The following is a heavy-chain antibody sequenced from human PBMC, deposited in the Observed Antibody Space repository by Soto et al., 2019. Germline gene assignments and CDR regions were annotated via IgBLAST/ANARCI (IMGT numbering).Heavy chain of an antibody. CDR3: AREGLRYFDWLL. D-gene: IGHD3-9*01. CDR1: GAWTRSGDFS. V-gene: IGHV4-30-4*01. J-gene: IGHJ4*02. Sequence: LAHSSTVFGAWTRSGDFSWSWIRQSPGRGLEWIGYIYYSGSTYYNPSLKSRVTISVDTSTNQFSLKLSSVTAADTAVYYCAREGLRYFDWLLWGQVTLVTVSS. CDR2: IYYSGST.